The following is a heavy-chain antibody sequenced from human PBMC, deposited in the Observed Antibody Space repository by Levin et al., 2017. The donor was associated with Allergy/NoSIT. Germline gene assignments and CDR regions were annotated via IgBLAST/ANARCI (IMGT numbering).Heavy chain of an antibody. CDR2: ISYDGSNK. CDR3: AKARGGIYSSNHHFDF. CDR1: GFTFRSSD. J-gene: IGHJ4*02. V-gene: IGHV3-30*18. D-gene: IGHD6-13*01. Sequence: LSLPCAASGFTFRSSDMHWVRQAPGKGLEWVAVISYDGSNKYYADSVKGRFTISRDNSKNTLYLQMNSLRAEDTAVFYCAKARGGIYSSNHHFDFWGQGTLLTVSS.